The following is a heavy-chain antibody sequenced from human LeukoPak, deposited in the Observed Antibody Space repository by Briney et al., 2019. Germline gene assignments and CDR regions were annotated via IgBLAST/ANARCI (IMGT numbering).Heavy chain of an antibody. J-gene: IGHJ6*03. V-gene: IGHV4-61*05. CDR1: GGSISSSSYY. CDR3: ARGPVTTYYYMDV. D-gene: IGHD4-17*01. CDR2: IYYSGST. Sequence: PSETLSLTCTVSGGSISSSSYYWGWIRQPPGKGLEWIGYIYYSGSTNYNPSLKSRVTISVDTSKNQFSLKLSSVTAADTAVYYCARGPVTTYYYMDVWGKGTTVTISS.